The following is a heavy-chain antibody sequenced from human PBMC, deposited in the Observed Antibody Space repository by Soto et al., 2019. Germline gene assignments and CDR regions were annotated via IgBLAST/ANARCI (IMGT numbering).Heavy chain of an antibody. Sequence: SVKVSCKASGGTFSSYAISWVRQAPGQGLEWMGGIIPIFGTANYAQKFQGRVTITADESTSTAYMELSSLRSEDTAVYYCARGGPGLDYYYGMNVWGQGTTVTVSS. D-gene: IGHD5-12*01. CDR2: IIPIFGTA. CDR3: ARGGPGLDYYYGMNV. J-gene: IGHJ6*02. CDR1: GGTFSSYA. V-gene: IGHV1-69*13.